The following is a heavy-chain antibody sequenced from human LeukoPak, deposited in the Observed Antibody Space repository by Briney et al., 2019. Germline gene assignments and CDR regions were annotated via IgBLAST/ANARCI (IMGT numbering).Heavy chain of an antibody. CDR2: INPSGGST. Sequence: GASVKVSCKASGYTFTSYYMHWVRQAPGQGLEWMGIINPSGGSTSYAQKFQGRVTMTRDTSTSTVYMELSSLRSEDTAVYYCARDTGTMVTNEDYFDYWGQGTLVTVSS. V-gene: IGHV1-46*01. CDR3: ARDTGTMVTNEDYFDY. CDR1: GYTFTSYY. D-gene: IGHD4-17*01. J-gene: IGHJ4*02.